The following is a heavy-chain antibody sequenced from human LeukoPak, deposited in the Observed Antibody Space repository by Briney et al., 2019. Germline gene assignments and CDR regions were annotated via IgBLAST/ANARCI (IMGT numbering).Heavy chain of an antibody. V-gene: IGHV3-64D*06. Sequence: GSLRLSCSAPGFAFSSYAMHWVRQAPGKGLEYLSGITNNGGTTYHADSVKGRFTISRDNSKNTLHFQMSSLRAEDTAVYYCVKVSSTVGATYFDYWGQGTLVTVSS. J-gene: IGHJ4*02. D-gene: IGHD1-26*01. CDR3: VKVSSTVGATYFDY. CDR2: ITNNGGTT. CDR1: GFAFSSYA.